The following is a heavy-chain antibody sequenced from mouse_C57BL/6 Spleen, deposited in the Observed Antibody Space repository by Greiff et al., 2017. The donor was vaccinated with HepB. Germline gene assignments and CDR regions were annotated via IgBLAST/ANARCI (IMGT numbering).Heavy chain of an antibody. CDR3: ARGTYYYGSRDSFAY. Sequence: EVKLQESGPELVKPGASVKIPCKASGYTFTDYNMDWVKQSHGKSLEWIGDINPNNGGTIYNQKFKGKATLTVDKSSSTADMELRSLTSEDTAVYYCARGTYYYGSRDSFAYWGQGTLVTVSA. V-gene: IGHV1-18*01. D-gene: IGHD1-1*01. J-gene: IGHJ3*01. CDR1: GYTFTDYN. CDR2: INPNNGGT.